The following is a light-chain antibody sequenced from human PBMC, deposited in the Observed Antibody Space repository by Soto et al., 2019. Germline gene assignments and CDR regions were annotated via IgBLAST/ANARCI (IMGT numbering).Light chain of an antibody. Sequence: QSVLTQPSSASGTPGQRVTISCSGSSSNIGSNTVNWYQQLPGTAPKLLIYSNNQRPSGVPDRFSGSKSGTSASLAISGLQSEDEADYYCAAWDDSLNGHVFGTGTKV. V-gene: IGLV1-44*01. CDR3: AAWDDSLNGHV. CDR2: SNN. CDR1: SSNIGSNT. J-gene: IGLJ1*01.